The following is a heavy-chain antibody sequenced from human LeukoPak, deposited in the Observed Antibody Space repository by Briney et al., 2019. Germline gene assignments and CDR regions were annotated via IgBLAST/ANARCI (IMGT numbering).Heavy chain of an antibody. D-gene: IGHD5-12*01. J-gene: IGHJ4*02. V-gene: IGHV3-43*01. CDR3: AGSGGYDLTAPTFDY. CDR2: ISWDGGST. Sequence: GRSLRLSCAASGFTFDDYTMHWVRQAPGKGLEWVSLISWDGGSTYYADSVKGRFTISRDNSKNSLYLQMNSLRAEDTAVYYCAGSGGYDLTAPTFDYWGQGTLVTVSS. CDR1: GFTFDDYT.